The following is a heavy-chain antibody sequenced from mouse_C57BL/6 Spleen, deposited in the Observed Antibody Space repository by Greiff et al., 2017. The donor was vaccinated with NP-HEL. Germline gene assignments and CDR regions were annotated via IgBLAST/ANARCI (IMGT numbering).Heavy chain of an antibody. CDR2: IYPGSGST. CDR1: GYTFTSYW. J-gene: IGHJ1*03. Sequence: QVQLQQPGAELVMPGASVKMSCKASGYTFTSYWITWVKQRPGQGLEWIGDIYPGSGSTNYNEKFKSKATLTVDTSSSTAYMQLSSLTSEDSAVYYCARSEDYYWYFDVWGTGTTVTVSS. V-gene: IGHV1-55*01. D-gene: IGHD2-4*01. CDR3: ARSEDYYWYFDV.